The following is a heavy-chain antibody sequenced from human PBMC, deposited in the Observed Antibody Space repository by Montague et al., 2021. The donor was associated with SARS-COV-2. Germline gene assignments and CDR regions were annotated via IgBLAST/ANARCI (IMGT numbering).Heavy chain of an antibody. CDR1: GDSVSSNSAA. Sequence: CAISGDSVSSNSAAWNWIRHSPSRGLEYLGRTYCRSKWYNDYAVSVKSRITINPDTSKNQFSLQLNSVTPDDTAMYYCARGYDKRFDHWGQGTLVTVSS. CDR2: TYCRSKWYN. J-gene: IGHJ4*02. D-gene: IGHD3-10*01. CDR3: ARGYDKRFDH. V-gene: IGHV6-1*01.